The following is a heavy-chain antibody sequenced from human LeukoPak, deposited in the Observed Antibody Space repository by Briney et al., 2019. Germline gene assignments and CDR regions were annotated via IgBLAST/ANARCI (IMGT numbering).Heavy chain of an antibody. D-gene: IGHD6-19*01. Sequence: PSETLSLTCAVSGGSISSDNWWIWVRQPPGKGPEWIGEIYHSGRANYNPSLKSRVNMSVDKSKNQFSLSLSSVTAADTAVYHCARGLYGSDSYWGQGNLVTVSS. CDR3: ARGLYGSDSY. CDR1: GGSISSDNW. V-gene: IGHV4-4*02. CDR2: IYHSGRA. J-gene: IGHJ4*02.